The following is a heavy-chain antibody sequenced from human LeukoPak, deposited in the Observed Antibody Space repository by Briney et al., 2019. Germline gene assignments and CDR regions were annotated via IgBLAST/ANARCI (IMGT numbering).Heavy chain of an antibody. J-gene: IGHJ6*04. V-gene: IGHV3-48*03. CDR3: AELGITMIGGV. Sequence: GGSLRLSCAASGFTFSSYEMNWVGQAPGKGRKGVSYISSGGSTIYYADSVKGRFTISRDNAKNSLYLQMNSLRAEDTAVYYCAELGITMIGGVWGKGTTVTISS. D-gene: IGHD3-10*02. CDR1: GFTFSSYE. CDR2: ISSGGSTI.